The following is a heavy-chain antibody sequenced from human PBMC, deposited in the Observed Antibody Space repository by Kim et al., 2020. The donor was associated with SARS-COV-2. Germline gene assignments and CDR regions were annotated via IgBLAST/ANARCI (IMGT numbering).Heavy chain of an antibody. V-gene: IGHV3-74*01. Sequence: RSGDADSGKGRFTNSRDNAKITLYLQMNSLRLEDTAVYYCARGYGSGTNYWGQGTLVTVST. CDR3: ARGYGSGTNY. CDR2: RS. J-gene: IGHJ4*02. D-gene: IGHD3-10*01.